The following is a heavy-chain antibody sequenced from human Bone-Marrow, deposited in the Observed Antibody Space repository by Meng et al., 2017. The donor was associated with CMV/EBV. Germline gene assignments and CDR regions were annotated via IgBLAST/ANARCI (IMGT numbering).Heavy chain of an antibody. CDR2: ISYDGSNK. CDR1: GFTFSSYA. V-gene: IGHV3-30-3*01. D-gene: IGHD6-6*01. CDR3: ARGTLGRDSSSSYY. J-gene: IGHJ4*02. Sequence: GRSLRLSCAASGFTFSSYAMHWVRQAPGKGLEWVAVISYDGSNKYYADSVKGRFTISRDNSKNTLYLQMNSLRAEDTAVYYCARGTLGRDSSSSYYWGQGTLVTVSS.